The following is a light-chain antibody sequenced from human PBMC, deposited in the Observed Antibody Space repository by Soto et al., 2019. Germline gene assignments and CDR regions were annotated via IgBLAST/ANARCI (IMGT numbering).Light chain of an antibody. CDR2: DAS. CDR1: QSVRSN. Sequence: EIVMTQSPATLSVSPGEWATLSCRASQSVRSNLAWYQQKPGQAPRLLIYDASNRATGIPARFSGSGSGTDFTLTISSLQPEDFATYYCQQANSFPWTFGQGTKVDI. CDR3: QQANSFPWT. V-gene: IGKV3D-15*01. J-gene: IGKJ1*01.